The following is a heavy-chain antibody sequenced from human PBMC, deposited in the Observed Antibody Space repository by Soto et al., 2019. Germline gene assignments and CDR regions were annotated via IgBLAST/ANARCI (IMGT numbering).Heavy chain of an antibody. V-gene: IGHV4-34*01. CDR3: ASILLYL. CDR1: GGSFSGYY. CDR2: INHSGST. D-gene: IGHD3-9*01. J-gene: IGHJ4*02. Sequence: QVQLQQWGAGLLKPSETLSLSCAVYGGSFSGYYWSWIRQPPGKGLEWIGEINHSGSTNYNPSLKCRVTISVDTSKIQFSLRLISFSAADTAVYYCASILLYLWGQGTLVTVSS.